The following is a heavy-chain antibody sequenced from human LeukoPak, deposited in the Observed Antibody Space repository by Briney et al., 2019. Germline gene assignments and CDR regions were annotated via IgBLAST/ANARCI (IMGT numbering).Heavy chain of an antibody. D-gene: IGHD2-8*01. V-gene: IGHV3-30*02. CDR2: IRYDGGNR. J-gene: IGHJ4*02. CDR3: TKEEMGFDY. CDR1: GFTFSRYG. Sequence: GGTLRLSCAASGFTFSRYGMHWVRQAPGRGLGWVAFIRYDGGNRFYADSVKGRFTISRDNSKNTLYLQINSLRGEDTAIYYCTKEEMGFDYWGQGNLVTVSS.